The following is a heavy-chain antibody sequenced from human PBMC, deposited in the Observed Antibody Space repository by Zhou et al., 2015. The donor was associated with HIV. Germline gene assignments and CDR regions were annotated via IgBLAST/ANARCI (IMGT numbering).Heavy chain of an antibody. CDR1: GFTFSDYY. CDR2: ISSIGSTI. D-gene: IGHD3-22*01. V-gene: IGHV3-11*04. CDR3: ARGFTYYDSSGCAFDI. J-gene: IGHJ3*02. Sequence: QVHLVESGGGLVKPGGSLRLSCAASGFTFSDYYMSWIRQAPGKGLEWVSCISSIGSTIYYADSVKGRFTISRDNAKNSLNLQMNSLRAEDTAVYYCARGFTYYDSSGCAFDIWGQGTMVTVSS.